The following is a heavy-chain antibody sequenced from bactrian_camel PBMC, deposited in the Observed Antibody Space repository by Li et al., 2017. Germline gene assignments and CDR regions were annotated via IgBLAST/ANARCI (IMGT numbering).Heavy chain of an antibody. Sequence: SWVFSFQAGGSLRLSCTASGLAFANSCMGWFRQAPGKGLEWVSDINAYDVTYYADSVKGRFTISRDNAENTMYLQMNSLKIEDTAVYYCALGSSRQATMTARGKGTQVTVS. V-gene: IGHV3S10*01. D-gene: IGHD3*01. CDR1: GLAFANSC. J-gene: IGHJ4*01. CDR2: INAYDVT.